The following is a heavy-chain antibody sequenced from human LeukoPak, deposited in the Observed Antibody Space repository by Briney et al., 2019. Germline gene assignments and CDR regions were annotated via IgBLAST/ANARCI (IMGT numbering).Heavy chain of an antibody. CDR2: IYYSGST. J-gene: IGHJ4*02. CDR3: AGGIAAAERIDH. CDR1: GGAVSSGSYY. V-gene: IGHV4-61*01. D-gene: IGHD6-13*01. Sequence: SETLSLTCTVSGGAVSSGSYYWSWIRQPPGKGLEWIGYIYYSGSTNYNPSLKSRVTISVDTSKNQFSLKLSSVTAADTAVYYCAGGIAAAERIDHWGQGTLVTVSS.